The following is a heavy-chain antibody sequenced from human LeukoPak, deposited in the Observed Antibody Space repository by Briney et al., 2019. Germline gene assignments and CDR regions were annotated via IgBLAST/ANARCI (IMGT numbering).Heavy chain of an antibody. CDR2: INSDGSST. CDR1: GFTFSSYW. J-gene: IGHJ4*02. CDR3: ATAYYYDSSGQPLDY. D-gene: IGHD3-22*01. V-gene: IGHV3-74*01. Sequence: PGGSLRLSCAASGFTFSSYWMHWVRQAPGKGLVWVSRINSDGSSTSYAACVKGRFTISRDNAKNTLYLQMNSLRAEDTALYYCATAYYYDSSGQPLDYWGQGTLVTVSS.